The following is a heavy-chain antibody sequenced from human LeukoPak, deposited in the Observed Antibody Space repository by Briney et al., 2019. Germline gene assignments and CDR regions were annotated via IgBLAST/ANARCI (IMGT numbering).Heavy chain of an antibody. Sequence: PSEALFLTSTVSCGSTSSYYHRWSRHPRGKGREWIGYIYYSRCTNYHPALKSRVTISVDTSKNQFSLKLSSVTAADTVVYYCARDTRYYFAYWGQGTLVTVSS. CDR3: ARDTRYYFAY. V-gene: IGHV4-59*01. CDR1: CGSTSSYY. CDR2: IYYSRCT. J-gene: IGHJ4*02.